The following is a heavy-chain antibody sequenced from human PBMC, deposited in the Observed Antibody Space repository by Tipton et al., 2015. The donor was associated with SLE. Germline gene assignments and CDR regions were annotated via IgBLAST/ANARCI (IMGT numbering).Heavy chain of an antibody. J-gene: IGHJ4*02. CDR2: TRYDGSNK. CDR3: AKDFREAAYGDYFDY. Sequence: GSLRLSCAASGFTFSSYAMHWVRQAPGKGLEWVAFTRYDGSNKYYGDSVKGRFTISRDNSKNTLYLQMNSLRAEDTAVYYCAKDFREAAYGDYFDYWGQGTLVTVSS. V-gene: IGHV3-30*02. CDR1: GFTFSSYA. D-gene: IGHD4-17*01.